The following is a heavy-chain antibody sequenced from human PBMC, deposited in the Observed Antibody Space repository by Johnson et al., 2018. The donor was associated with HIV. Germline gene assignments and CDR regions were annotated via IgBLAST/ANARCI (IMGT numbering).Heavy chain of an antibody. CDR2: IKQDGSEK. CDR1: GFTFSNYD. D-gene: IGHD3-16*01. CDR3: AKEGEAFDI. J-gene: IGHJ3*02. Sequence: EVQLVESGGGVVQPGRSLRLSCEASGFTFSNYDMDWVRQAPGKGLEWVANIKQDGSEKYYVDSVKGRFTISRDNSKNTLYVQMNSLRAEDTAVYYCAKEGEAFDIWGQGTMVTVSS. V-gene: IGHV3-7*01.